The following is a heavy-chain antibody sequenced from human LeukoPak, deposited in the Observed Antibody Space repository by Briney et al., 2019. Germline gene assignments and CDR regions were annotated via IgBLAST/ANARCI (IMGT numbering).Heavy chain of an antibody. J-gene: IGHJ3*02. V-gene: IGHV3-23*01. D-gene: IGHD4-17*01. CDR3: AKDPNGDYVGAFDS. CDR2: IHGSGETT. Sequence: PGGSLRLSCAASGFTFSSYAMHWVRQAPGKGLEWVSGIHGSGETTYYADSVKGRFTISRDNSREMLYLQMNSLRVEDTAVYYCAKDPNGDYVGAFDSWGQGTMVTVSS. CDR1: GFTFSSYA.